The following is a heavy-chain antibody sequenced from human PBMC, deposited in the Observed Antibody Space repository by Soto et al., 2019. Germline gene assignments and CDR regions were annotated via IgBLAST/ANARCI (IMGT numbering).Heavy chain of an antibody. CDR1: GGTLSSYA. D-gene: IGHD3-22*01. CDR3: TTDSYFTLKLVRFDY. Sequence: ASVKVSCKASGGTLSSYAISWVRQAPGQGLEWMGGIIPIFGTANYAQKFQGRVTITADESTSTAYMELSSLKTEDTAVYYCTTDSYFTLKLVRFDYWGLGTLVTVSS. CDR2: IIPIFGTA. V-gene: IGHV1-69*13. J-gene: IGHJ4*01.